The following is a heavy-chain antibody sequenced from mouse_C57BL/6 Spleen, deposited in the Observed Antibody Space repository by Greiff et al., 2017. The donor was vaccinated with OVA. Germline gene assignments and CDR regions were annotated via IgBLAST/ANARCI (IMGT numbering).Heavy chain of an antibody. J-gene: IGHJ3*01. CDR2: ISSGGDYI. CDR3: TRDENDGYPFAY. CDR1: GFTFSSYA. Sequence: EVKLVESGEGLVKPGGSLKLSCAASGFTFSSYAMSWVRQTPEKRLEWVAYISSGGDYIYYADTVKGRFTISRDNARNTLYLQMSSLKSEDTAMYYCTRDENDGYPFAYWGQGTLVTVSA. D-gene: IGHD2-3*01. V-gene: IGHV5-9-1*02.